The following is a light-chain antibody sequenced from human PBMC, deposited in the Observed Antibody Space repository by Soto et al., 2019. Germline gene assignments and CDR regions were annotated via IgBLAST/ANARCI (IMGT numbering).Light chain of an antibody. J-gene: IGKJ1*01. V-gene: IGKV3-15*01. Sequence: IVMTQSPATLSVSPGGRATLSCRASQSVSSNLAWYQQKPGQAPRLLIYGASTRATGIPARFSGSGSGTEFTLTISSLQSEDFAVFYCQQYNNWPQTFGQGTKVDIK. CDR1: QSVSSN. CDR3: QQYNNWPQT. CDR2: GAS.